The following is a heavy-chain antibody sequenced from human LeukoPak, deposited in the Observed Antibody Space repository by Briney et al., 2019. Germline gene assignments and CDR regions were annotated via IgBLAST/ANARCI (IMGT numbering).Heavy chain of an antibody. J-gene: IGHJ4*02. CDR3: ARDRYGDGFAHLDY. CDR1: GYTFTSYA. CDR2: ITPSGGT. D-gene: IGHD5-24*01. V-gene: IGHV1-2*02. Sequence: ASVKASCKASGYTFTSYAIHWVRQAPGQGLEWMGWITPSGGTNYPQKFQGRVAITWDTSITTASMDLSRLTSDDTAVYYCARDRYGDGFAHLDYWGEGALVTVSS.